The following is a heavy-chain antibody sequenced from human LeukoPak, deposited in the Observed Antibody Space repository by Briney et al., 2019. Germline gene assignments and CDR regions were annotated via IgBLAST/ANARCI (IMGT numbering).Heavy chain of an antibody. CDR1: GGSNSNYY. CDR3: ARVDGGGVDY. D-gene: IGHD3-10*01. Sequence: PSETLSLTCTVSGGSNSNYYWSWIRQPPGKELEWIGYIYYSGSTNYNPSLKSRVTISVDTSKNQFSLKLSSVTAADTAVYYCARVDGGGVDYWGQGTLVTVSS. CDR2: IYYSGST. J-gene: IGHJ4*02. V-gene: IGHV4-59*08.